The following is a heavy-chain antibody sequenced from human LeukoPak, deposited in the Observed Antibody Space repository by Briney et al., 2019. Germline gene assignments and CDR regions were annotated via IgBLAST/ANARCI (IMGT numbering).Heavy chain of an antibody. V-gene: IGHV1-46*01. CDR1: GYTFTSYY. J-gene: IGHJ4*02. D-gene: IGHD3-22*01. Sequence: ASVKVSCKASGYTFTSYYMHWVRQALGQGLEWMGIINPSGGSTSYAQKFQGRVTMTRDTSTSTVYMELSSLRSEDTAVYYCARGQYYYDSSGYYSSFDYWGQGTLVTVSS. CDR2: INPSGGST. CDR3: ARGQYYYDSSGYYSSFDY.